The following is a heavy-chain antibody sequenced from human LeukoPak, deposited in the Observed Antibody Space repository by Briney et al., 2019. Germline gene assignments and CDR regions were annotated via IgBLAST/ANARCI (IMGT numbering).Heavy chain of an antibody. CDR2: IYYSGST. Sequence: SETLSLTCTVSGGSISSYYWSWIRQPPGKGLEWIGYIYYSGSTNYNPSLKSRVTISVDTSKNQFSLKLSSVTAADTAVYYSAIHNRSTRNWSDPWGEGTLVTAPS. V-gene: IGHV4-59*08. CDR1: GGSISSYY. D-gene: IGHD1-14*01. J-gene: IGHJ5*02. CDR3: AIHNRSTRNWSDP.